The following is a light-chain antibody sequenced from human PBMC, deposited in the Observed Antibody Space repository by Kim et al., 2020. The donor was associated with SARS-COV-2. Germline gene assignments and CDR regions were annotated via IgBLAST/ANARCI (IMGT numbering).Light chain of an antibody. CDR1: KLGDEE. CDR2: QDN. V-gene: IGLV3-1*01. Sequence: PGQTARITCSGYKLGDEEVCWYQQKQGQSPVVGIYQDNQRPSGIPERFSGSNSGNTATLNISGTQAMDEADYYCQAWDSSTHNYVFGAGTKVTVL. CDR3: QAWDSSTHNYV. J-gene: IGLJ1*01.